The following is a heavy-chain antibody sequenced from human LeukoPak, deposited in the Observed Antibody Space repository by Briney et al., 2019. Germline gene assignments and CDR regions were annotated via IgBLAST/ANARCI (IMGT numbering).Heavy chain of an antibody. CDR3: LSGVITTGGDY. Sequence: GASVKVSCKASGYTFTSYDINWVRQATGQGLEWMGWMNPNSGNTGYAQKFQGRVTMTRNTSISTAYIELSRLRSEDTAVYYCLSGVITTGGDYWGQGTLVTVSS. D-gene: IGHD3-22*01. J-gene: IGHJ4*02. CDR1: GYTFTSYD. V-gene: IGHV1-8*01. CDR2: MNPNSGNT.